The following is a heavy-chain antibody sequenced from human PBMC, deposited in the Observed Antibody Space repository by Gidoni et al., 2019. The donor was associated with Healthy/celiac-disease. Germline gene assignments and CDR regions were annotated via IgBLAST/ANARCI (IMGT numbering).Heavy chain of an antibody. D-gene: IGHD3-10*01. CDR1: GYTFTGYY. V-gene: IGHV1-2*06. CDR3: AIPVGDYGMDV. CDR2: INPNSCGT. J-gene: IGHJ6*02. Sequence: QVQLVQSGAEVKKPGDSVKGSCTASGYTFTGYYMHGVRRAPEQGLEWMGRINPNSCGTNYAQKLQGRVTMTRDKSISIAYMELSRLRSDDTAVYYCAIPVGDYGMDVWGQGTTVTVSS.